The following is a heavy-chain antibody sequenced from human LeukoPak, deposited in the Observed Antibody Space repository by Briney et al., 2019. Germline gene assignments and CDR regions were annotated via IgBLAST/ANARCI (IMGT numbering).Heavy chain of an antibody. CDR1: GFTVSSNY. CDR3: ARGLYYYMDV. CDR2: FYSGGST. V-gene: IGHV3-53*01. Sequence: GGSLRFSCAASGFTVSSNYMSWVRQAPGKGLEWVSVFYSGGSTYYADSVRGRFTISRDNSKNTLYLQMNSLRAEDTAVYYCARGLYYYMDVWGKGTTVTVSS. J-gene: IGHJ6*03.